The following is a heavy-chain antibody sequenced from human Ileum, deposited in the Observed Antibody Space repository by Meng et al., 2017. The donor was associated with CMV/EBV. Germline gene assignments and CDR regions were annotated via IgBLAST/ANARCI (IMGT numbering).Heavy chain of an antibody. J-gene: IGHJ4*02. V-gene: IGHV4-34*01. Sequence: VRIRQGGAGLVKPSEPLSLPCSLVGSFSPYTWSWLRPAPGKGLEWMGEINQYGSTNFNPSVKSRVTISRDTSKNQFSLRLNSVTAADAAVYYCVTADHHVIKYWGQGTLVTVSS. CDR1: GSFSPYT. CDR2: INQYGST. CDR3: VTADHHVIKY. D-gene: IGHD2-21*01.